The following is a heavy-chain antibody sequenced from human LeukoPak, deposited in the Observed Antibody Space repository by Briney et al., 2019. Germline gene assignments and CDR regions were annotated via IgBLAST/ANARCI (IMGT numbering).Heavy chain of an antibody. V-gene: IGHV3-66*01. J-gene: IGHJ3*02. CDR1: GFTVSSNY. CDR3: ARDPDYYDSSGYPGRRHDAFDI. CDR2: VYSGGST. D-gene: IGHD3-22*01. Sequence: GGSLRLSCAASGFTVSSNYMSWVRQAPGKGLEWVSAVYSGGSTYYADSVKGRFTISRDNSKNTLYLQMNSLRAEDTAVYYCARDPDYYDSSGYPGRRHDAFDIWGQGTMVTVSS.